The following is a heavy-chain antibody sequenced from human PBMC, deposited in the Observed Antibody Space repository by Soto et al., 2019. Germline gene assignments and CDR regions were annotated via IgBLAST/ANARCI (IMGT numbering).Heavy chain of an antibody. Sequence: ASVKVSCKASGYTFTGYYMHWVRQAPGQGLEWMGWINPNSGGTNYAQKFQGWVTMTRDTSISTAYMELSRLRSDDTAVYYCARVRIADAGYYYYGMDVWGQGTTVTVSS. D-gene: IGHD6-13*01. CDR1: GYTFTGYY. J-gene: IGHJ6*02. CDR3: ARVRIADAGYYYYGMDV. CDR2: INPNSGGT. V-gene: IGHV1-2*04.